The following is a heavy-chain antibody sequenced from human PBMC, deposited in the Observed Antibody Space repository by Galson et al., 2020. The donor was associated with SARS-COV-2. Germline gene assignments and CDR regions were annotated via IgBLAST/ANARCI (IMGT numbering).Heavy chain of an antibody. CDR2: IIPFLGTP. J-gene: IGHJ5*02. D-gene: IGHD3-22*01. CDR3: ARGHAHYDNSGYLTGWFDP. V-gene: IGHV1-69*05. CDR1: GGTFSNYA. Sequence: ASVKVSCTASGGTFSNYAISWVRQAPGQGLEWMGGIIPFLGTPNYAQKFQDRVTITTDESTSTAYMELNSLKSDDTAVYYCARGHAHYDNSGYLTGWFDPWGQGSLVTVSS.